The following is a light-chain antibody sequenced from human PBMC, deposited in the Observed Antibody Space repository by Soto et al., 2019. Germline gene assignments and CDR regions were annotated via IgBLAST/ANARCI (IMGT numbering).Light chain of an antibody. J-gene: IGKJ1*01. CDR1: QSFSSSY. V-gene: IGKV3-20*01. CDR3: QHYKSYPWT. CDR2: GAS. Sequence: EIVLTQSPGTLSLSPGERATLSFGADQSFSSSYLGWYQQKPGQAPRLLIYGASTRATGIPARFSGSGSETEFTLTISSLQPDDFAIYYCQHYKSYPWTFGQGTKVDI.